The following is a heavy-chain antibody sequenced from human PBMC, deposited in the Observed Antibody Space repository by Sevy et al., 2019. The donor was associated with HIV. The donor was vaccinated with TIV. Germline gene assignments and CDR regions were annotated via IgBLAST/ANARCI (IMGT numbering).Heavy chain of an antibody. J-gene: IGHJ6*02. D-gene: IGHD2-15*01. V-gene: IGHV3-11*01. CDR1: GFTFSDYY. CDR3: ARFDRVAATTKNYYYGMDV. CDR2: ISSSGSTI. Sequence: GGSLRLSCAASGFTFSDYYMSWIRQAPGKGLERVSYISSSGSTIYYADSVKGRFTISRDNAKNSLYLQMNSLRAEDTAVYYCARFDRVAATTKNYYYGMDVWGQGTTVTVSS.